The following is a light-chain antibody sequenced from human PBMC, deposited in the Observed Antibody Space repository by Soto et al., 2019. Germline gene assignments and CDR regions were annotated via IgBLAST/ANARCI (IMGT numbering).Light chain of an antibody. CDR2: EVT. J-gene: IGLJ2*01. CDR3: SAYGGSNNFVV. CDR1: SSDVGGYNY. V-gene: IGLV2-8*01. Sequence: QSALTQPPSASGSPGQSVTISCTGTSSDVGGYNYVSWYQQHPGKGPKLMIYEVTKRPSGVPGRFSGSKSGSTASLTVSRLQAEDEAHYYCSAYGGSNNFVVFGGGTKLTVL.